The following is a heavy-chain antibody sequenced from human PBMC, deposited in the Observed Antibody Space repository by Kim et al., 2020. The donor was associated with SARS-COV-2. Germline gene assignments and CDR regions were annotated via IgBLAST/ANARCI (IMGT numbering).Heavy chain of an antibody. D-gene: IGHD4-17*01. CDR3: ARGRRTTVTTSHDAFDI. Sequence: VKGRFTISRDNAKTSLYLQMNSLRAEDTAVYYCARGRRTTVTTSHDAFDIWGQGTMVTVSS. J-gene: IGHJ3*02. V-gene: IGHV3-11*01.